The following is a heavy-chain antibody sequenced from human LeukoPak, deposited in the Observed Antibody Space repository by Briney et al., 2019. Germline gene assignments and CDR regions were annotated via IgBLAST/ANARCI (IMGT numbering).Heavy chain of an antibody. D-gene: IGHD3-22*01. CDR1: GFTFSSYG. Sequence: PGGSLRLSCVASGFTFSSYGMHWVRQAPGKGLEWVAVISYDGSDKCYADSVKGRFTLSRDNSKNTLYLQMNSLRPEDTAVYYCAKDQDDSSGIDYWGQGTLVTVSS. J-gene: IGHJ4*02. V-gene: IGHV3-30*18. CDR2: ISYDGSDK. CDR3: AKDQDDSSGIDY.